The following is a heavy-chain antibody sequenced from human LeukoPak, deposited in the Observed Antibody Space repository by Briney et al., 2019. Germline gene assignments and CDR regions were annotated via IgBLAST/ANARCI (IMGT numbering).Heavy chain of an antibody. CDR1: GFTFSSYA. Sequence: GGSLRLSCAASGFTFSSYAMSWVRQALGEGLEWVSAVSGSGGSTYYVDSVKGRFTISRDNSKNTLYLQMNSLRAEDTAVYYCAKVGYYGSGSYTGNYWGQGTLVTVSS. V-gene: IGHV3-23*01. CDR3: AKVGYYGSGSYTGNY. D-gene: IGHD3-10*01. CDR2: VSGSGGST. J-gene: IGHJ4*02.